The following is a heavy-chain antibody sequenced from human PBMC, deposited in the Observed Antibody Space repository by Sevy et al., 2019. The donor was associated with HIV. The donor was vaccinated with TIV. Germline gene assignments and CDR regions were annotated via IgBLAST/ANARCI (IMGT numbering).Heavy chain of an antibody. CDR3: AKGDEPASDYADYVPNAFDI. J-gene: IGHJ3*02. CDR2: ISGPGSLT. V-gene: IGHV3-23*01. Sequence: GGSLRLSCSASGFTFRTYAMTWVRQAPGKGLEWVSSISGPGSLTLYADSAKGRFTISSDNSKNTLFLQLNSLRAEDTAFYYCAKGDEPASDYADYVPNAFDIWGRGTMVTVSS. CDR1: GFTFRTYA. D-gene: IGHD4-17*01.